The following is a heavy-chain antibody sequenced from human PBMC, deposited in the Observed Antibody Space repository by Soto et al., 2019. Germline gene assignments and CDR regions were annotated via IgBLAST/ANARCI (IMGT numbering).Heavy chain of an antibody. CDR2: IYYSGST. J-gene: IGHJ4*02. CDR3: ARGAPLIVGATSFDS. CDR1: GGSISSGGYF. Sequence: SETLSLTCTVSGGSISSGGYFWSWIRQHPGKGLEWIGYIYYSGSTYYNPSLKSRVTISVDTSKNQFSLKLSSVTAADTAVYYCARGAPLIVGATSFDSWGQGTLVTVSS. D-gene: IGHD1-26*01. V-gene: IGHV4-31*03.